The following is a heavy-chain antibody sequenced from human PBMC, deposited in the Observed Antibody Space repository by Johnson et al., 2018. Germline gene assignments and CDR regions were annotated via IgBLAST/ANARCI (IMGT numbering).Heavy chain of an antibody. CDR3: AKDPVKWELLRFGYFQH. CDR1: GGSVTSSRYY. J-gene: IGHJ1*01. D-gene: IGHD1-26*01. V-gene: IGHV4-39*02. Sequence: QVQLQESGPGLVKXSETXSLXCTVSGGSVTSSRYYWGWIRQPPGKGLECIGYIYYSGSTYYNPSLKSRVTISVDMSKNHFSLKLSSVTAADTAVYYCAKDPVKWELLRFGYFQHWGQGTLVTVSS. CDR2: IYYSGST.